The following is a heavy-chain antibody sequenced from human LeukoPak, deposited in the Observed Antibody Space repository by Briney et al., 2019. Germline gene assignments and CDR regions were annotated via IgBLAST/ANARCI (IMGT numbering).Heavy chain of an antibody. V-gene: IGHV1-2*06. CDR2: INPNSGGT. Sequence: ASVKVSCKAFGYTFTGYYMHWVRQAPGQGLEWMGRINPNSGGTNYAQKFQGRVTMTRDTSISTAYMELSRLRSDDTAVYYCARDRSGYAQRGYFDYWGQGTLVTVSS. D-gene: IGHD5-12*01. CDR3: ARDRSGYAQRGYFDY. CDR1: GYTFTGYY. J-gene: IGHJ4*02.